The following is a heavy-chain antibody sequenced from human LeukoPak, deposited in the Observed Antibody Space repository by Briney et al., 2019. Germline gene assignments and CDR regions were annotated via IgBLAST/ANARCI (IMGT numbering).Heavy chain of an antibody. V-gene: IGHV4-61*02. CDR3: ARIRSSGFYYFDY. CDR2: IYTSGST. Sequence: PSQTLSLTCTVSGGSISSNSYYWSWIRQPAGKGLEWIGRIYTSGSTNYNPSLKSRVTMSVDTSKNQFSLKLSSVTAADTAVYYCARIRSSGFYYFDYWGQGTLVTVSS. CDR1: GGSISSNSYY. J-gene: IGHJ4*02. D-gene: IGHD3-22*01.